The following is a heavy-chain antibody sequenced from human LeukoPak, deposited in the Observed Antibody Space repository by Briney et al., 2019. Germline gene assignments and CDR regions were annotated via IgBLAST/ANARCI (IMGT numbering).Heavy chain of an antibody. CDR3: ARGAGTFSTEGHYYYYYGMDV. Sequence: ASVKVSCKASGYTFTSYGISWVRQAPGQGLEWMGWISAYNGNTNYAQKLQGRVTVTTDTSTSTAYMELRSLRSDDTAVYYCARGAGTFSTEGHYYYYYGMDVWGQGTTVTVSS. V-gene: IGHV1-18*01. D-gene: IGHD1-7*01. CDR1: GYTFTSYG. J-gene: IGHJ6*02. CDR2: ISAYNGNT.